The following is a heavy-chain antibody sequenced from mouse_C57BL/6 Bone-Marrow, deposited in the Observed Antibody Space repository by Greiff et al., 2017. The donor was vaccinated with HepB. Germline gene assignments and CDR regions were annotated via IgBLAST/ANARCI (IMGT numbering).Heavy chain of an antibody. J-gene: IGHJ4*01. Sequence: QVQLQQPGAELVKPGASVKVSCKASGYTFTSYWMHWVKQRPGQGLEWIGRIHPSDSDTNYKQKFKGKATLTVDKSSSTAYMQLSSLTSEDSAVYYCAMPYYGSSDYAMDYWGPGTSVTASS. CDR1: GYTFTSYW. CDR2: IHPSDSDT. CDR3: AMPYYGSSDYAMDY. V-gene: IGHV1-74*01. D-gene: IGHD1-1*01.